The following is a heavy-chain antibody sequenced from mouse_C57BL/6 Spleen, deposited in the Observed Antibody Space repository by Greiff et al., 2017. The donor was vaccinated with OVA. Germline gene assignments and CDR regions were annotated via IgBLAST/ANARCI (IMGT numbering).Heavy chain of an antibody. CDR3: ARAPSIYDGYDGAMDY. D-gene: IGHD2-3*01. CDR2: ISSGSSTI. V-gene: IGHV5-17*01. CDR1: GFTFSDYG. Sequence: DVHLVESGGGLVKPGGSLKLSCAASGFTFSDYGMHWVRQAPEKGLEWVAYISSGSSTIYYADTVKGRFTISRDNAKNTLFLQMTSLRSEDTAMYYCARAPSIYDGYDGAMDYWGQGTSVTVSS. J-gene: IGHJ4*01.